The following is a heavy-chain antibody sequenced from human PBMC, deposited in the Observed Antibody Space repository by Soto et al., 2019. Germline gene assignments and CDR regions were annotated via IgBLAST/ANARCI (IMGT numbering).Heavy chain of an antibody. CDR3: ATDTFEQQLGNGMDV. J-gene: IGHJ6*02. D-gene: IGHD6-13*01. Sequence: ASVKVSCKVSGYTLTELSMHWVRQAPGKGLEWMGGFDPEDGETIYAQKFQGRVTMTEDTSTDTAYMELSSLRSEGTAVYYCATDTFEQQLGNGMDVWGQGTTVTVSS. CDR2: FDPEDGET. CDR1: GYTLTELS. V-gene: IGHV1-24*01.